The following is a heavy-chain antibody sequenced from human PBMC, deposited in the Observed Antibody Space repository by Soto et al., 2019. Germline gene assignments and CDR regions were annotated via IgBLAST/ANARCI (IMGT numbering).Heavy chain of an antibody. Sequence: SVKSSCKASGYIFAYYSMQSVRQAPGEGVEWMGYINPGNGNTKYSQKFQGRLTISRDTSANTVYMDLSSLTSKDTAIYYCARVVKNFSGSGDTRFDPWGQAILVTAYS. V-gene: IGHV1-3*01. CDR1: GYIFAYYS. J-gene: IGHJ5*02. CDR2: INPGNGNT. CDR3: ARVVKNFSGSGDTRFDP. D-gene: IGHD3-10*01.